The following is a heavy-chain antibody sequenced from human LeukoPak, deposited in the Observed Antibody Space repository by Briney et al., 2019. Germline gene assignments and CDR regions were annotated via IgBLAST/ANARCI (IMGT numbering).Heavy chain of an antibody. D-gene: IGHD6-19*01. CDR2: MNPNSGNT. CDR3: ASPSGWNQDFDY. Sequence: ASVKVSCKASGYTSTSYDINWVRQATGQGLEWMGWMNPNSGNTGYAQKFQGRVTMTRNTSISTAYMELSSLRSEDTAVYYCASPSGWNQDFDYWSHGTLVTVYS. V-gene: IGHV1-8*01. J-gene: IGHJ4*01. CDR1: GYTSTSYD.